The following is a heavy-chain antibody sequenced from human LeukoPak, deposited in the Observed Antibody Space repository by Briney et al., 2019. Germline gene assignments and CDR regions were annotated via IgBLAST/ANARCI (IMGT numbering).Heavy chain of an antibody. CDR1: GYAFTSFD. V-gene: IGHV1-8*01. CDR3: ARELRRYNY. D-gene: IGHD2-15*01. Sequence: ASVTVSCTASGYAFTSFDINWVRQAPGQGLEWMGYMNPNSGNTVYAQKFQGRVTMTRDTSISTAYMELSSLRSEDTAVYYCARELRRYNYWGQGTLVTVSS. CDR2: MNPNSGNT. J-gene: IGHJ4*02.